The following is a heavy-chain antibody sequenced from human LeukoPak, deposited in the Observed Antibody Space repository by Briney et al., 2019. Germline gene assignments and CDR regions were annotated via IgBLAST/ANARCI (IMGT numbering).Heavy chain of an antibody. CDR1: GGSNNTGGYY. V-gene: IGHV4-39*07. D-gene: IGHD5-18*01. J-gene: IGHJ4*02. CDR2: IYYSGST. Sequence: SETLSLTCTVSGGSNNTGGYYWSWLRQPPGKGLEWIGSIYYSGSTYYNPSLKSRVTISVDTSKNQFSLKPSSVTAADTAVYYCALQRLRYHFDYWGQGTLVTVSS. CDR3: ALQRLRYHFDY.